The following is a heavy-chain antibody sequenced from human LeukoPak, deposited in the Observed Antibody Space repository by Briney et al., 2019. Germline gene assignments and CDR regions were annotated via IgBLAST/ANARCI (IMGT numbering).Heavy chain of an antibody. CDR2: SIGSGGST. CDR1: GFTFSNSD. Sequence: GGSLRLSCAASGFTFSNSDMSWVRQAPGKGLEWVSGSIGSGGSTYYADSVKGRFTISRDNSKNTLYLQMNSLRAEDTAVYYCAKDLAFSGYYDSSGYTNLDAFDIWGQGTMVTVSS. V-gene: IGHV3-23*01. J-gene: IGHJ3*02. CDR3: AKDLAFSGYYDSSGYTNLDAFDI. D-gene: IGHD3-22*01.